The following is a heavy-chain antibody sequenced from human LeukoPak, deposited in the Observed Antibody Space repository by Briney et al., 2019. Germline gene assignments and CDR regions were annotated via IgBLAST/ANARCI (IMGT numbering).Heavy chain of an antibody. D-gene: IGHD4-23*01. V-gene: IGHV5-51*01. Sequence: GESLKISCKGSGFTFTSYWIGWGRQMPGEGLEWMGIVYPSDSDTRYSPSFRGQVTISADKSINTAYLQWSSLKASDTAMYYCTRYGGTSARFSDYWGQGTLVTVSS. J-gene: IGHJ4*02. CDR3: TRYGGTSARFSDY. CDR1: GFTFTSYW. CDR2: VYPSDSDT.